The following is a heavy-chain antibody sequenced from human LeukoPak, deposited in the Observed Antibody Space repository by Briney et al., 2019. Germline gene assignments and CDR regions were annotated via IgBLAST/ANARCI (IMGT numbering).Heavy chain of an antibody. CDR2: INPNSGGT. CDR1: GYTFTGYY. V-gene: IGHV1-2*06. D-gene: IGHD3-22*01. CDR3: ARGGKNYYDSSGYYSLFDY. Sequence: GASVKVSCKASGYTFTGYYMHWVRQAPGQGLEWMGRINPNSGGTNYAQKLQGRVTMTRDTSISTAYMELSGLRSDDTAVYYCARGGKNYYDSSGYYSLFDYWGQGTLVTVSS. J-gene: IGHJ4*02.